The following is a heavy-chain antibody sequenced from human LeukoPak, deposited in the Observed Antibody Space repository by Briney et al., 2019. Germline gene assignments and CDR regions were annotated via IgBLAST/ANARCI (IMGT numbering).Heavy chain of an antibody. CDR3: AKRAGVIAAAGRDWFDP. CDR1: GFTFSSYG. D-gene: IGHD6-13*01. J-gene: IGHJ5*02. V-gene: IGHV3-30*18. CDR2: ISYDGSNK. Sequence: GRSLRLSCAASGFTFSSYGMHWVRQAPGKGLEWVAVISYDGSNKYYADSVKGRFTISRDNSKNTLYLQMNSLRAEDTAVYYRAKRAGVIAAAGRDWFDPWGQGTLVTVSS.